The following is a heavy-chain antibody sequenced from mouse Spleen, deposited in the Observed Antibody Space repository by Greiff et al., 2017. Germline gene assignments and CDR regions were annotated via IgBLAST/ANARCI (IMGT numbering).Heavy chain of an antibody. CDR3: ARSFTTATRYFDY. D-gene: IGHD1-2*01. Sequence: VQLQQSGPELVKPGASVKIPCKASGYTFTDYNMDWVKQSHGKSLEWIGDINPNNGGTIYNQKFKGKATLTVDKSSSTAYMELRSLTSEDTAVYYCARSFTTATRYFDYWGQGTTLTVSS. CDR2: INPNNGGT. V-gene: IGHV1-18*01. CDR1: GYTFTDYN. J-gene: IGHJ2*01.